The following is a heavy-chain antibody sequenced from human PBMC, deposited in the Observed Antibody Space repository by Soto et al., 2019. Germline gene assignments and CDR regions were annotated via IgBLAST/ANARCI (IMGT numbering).Heavy chain of an antibody. J-gene: IGHJ5*02. CDR1: GGSFSGYY. CDR3: VSRITMVRGENWFDP. D-gene: IGHD3-10*01. Sequence: SETLSLTCAVYGGSFSGYYWSWIRQPPGKGLEWIGEINHSGSTNYNPSLKSRVTISVDRSKNQFSLKLSSVTAADTAVYYCVSRITMVRGENWFDPWGQGTLVTVSS. CDR2: INHSGST. V-gene: IGHV4-34*01.